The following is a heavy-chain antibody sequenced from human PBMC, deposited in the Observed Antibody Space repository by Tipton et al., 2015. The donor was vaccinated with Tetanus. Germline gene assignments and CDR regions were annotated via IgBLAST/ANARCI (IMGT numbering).Heavy chain of an antibody. J-gene: IGHJ4*02. D-gene: IGHD3-10*01. CDR1: GGSISGSSYY. CDR2: IYHNGGT. Sequence: LRLSCSVSGGSISGSSYYWSWIRQPPGKGLEWIGFIYHNGGTYYNPSLKSRATISVDRSKNQFSLKLSSVTAADTAVYFCARGGTMVHGVILQDHFYYWGQGTLVTVSS. V-gene: IGHV4-30-2*01. CDR3: ARGGTMVHGVILQDHFYY.